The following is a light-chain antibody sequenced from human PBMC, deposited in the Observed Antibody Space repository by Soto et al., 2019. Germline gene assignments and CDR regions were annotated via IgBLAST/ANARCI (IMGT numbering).Light chain of an antibody. Sequence: DIQRTPCRSFLSPSIVEIVTITFRSSQVISTSLAWYQVKPGKAPKLLIYAASTLESGVPSRFSGSGFGTEFTLTISSLQPEDFATYYCQQYNSYPVKFGQGTKVDIK. CDR1: QVISTS. J-gene: IGKJ1*01. V-gene: IGKV1-9*01. CDR3: QQYNSYPVK. CDR2: AAS.